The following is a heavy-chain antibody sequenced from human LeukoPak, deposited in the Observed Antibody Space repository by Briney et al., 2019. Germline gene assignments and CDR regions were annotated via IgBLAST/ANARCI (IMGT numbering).Heavy chain of an antibody. CDR1: GGSTSSSNYY. V-gene: IGHV4-39*01. Sequence: TSETLSLTCTVSGGSTSSSNYYWGWIRQPPGKGLEWIGGIHYSGNTYYNPSLKRRVTISIDTSKNQFSLKLSSVTAADTAVYYCARLGAGPTYYDFWSGYSSFYFDYWGQGTLVTVSS. J-gene: IGHJ4*02. CDR3: ARLGAGPTYYDFWSGYSSFYFDY. D-gene: IGHD3-3*01. CDR2: IHYSGNT.